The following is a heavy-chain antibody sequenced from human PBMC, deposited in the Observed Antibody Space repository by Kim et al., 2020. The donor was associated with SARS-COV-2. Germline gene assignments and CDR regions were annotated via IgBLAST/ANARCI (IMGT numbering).Heavy chain of an antibody. J-gene: IGHJ3*01. CDR2: IIPIFVTA. D-gene: IGHD2-2*01. V-gene: IGHV1-69*13. CDR3: AEGGDFVVLPASPDAFDF. Sequence: SVKVSCKASGGTFSSYAISWVRQAPGQGLEWMGGIIPIFVTANYAQKFQGRVTITADESTSTAYMELSSLRPEATAGFYCAEGGDFVVLPASPDAFDFW. CDR1: GGTFSSYA.